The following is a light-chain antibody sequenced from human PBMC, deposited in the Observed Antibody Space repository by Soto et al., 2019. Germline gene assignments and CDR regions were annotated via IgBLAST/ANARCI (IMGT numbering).Light chain of an antibody. CDR1: QSIRRW. Sequence: DIQMTQSPSTLSASVGDRVTITCRASQSIRRWLAWYQQKPGKAPKVQIYEAYSLDSGVQSRFSGSGSGTEFTITITSLESDDFATYYFQQYHSYPYTYGQGTKLEIK. J-gene: IGKJ2*01. CDR3: QQYHSYPYT. V-gene: IGKV1-5*03. CDR2: EAY.